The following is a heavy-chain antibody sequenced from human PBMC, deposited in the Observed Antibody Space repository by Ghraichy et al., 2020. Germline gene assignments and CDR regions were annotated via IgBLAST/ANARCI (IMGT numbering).Heavy chain of an antibody. Sequence: ASVKVSCKASGYTFTGYYMHWVRQAPGQGLEWMGWINPNSGGTNYAQKFQGRVTMTRDTSISTAYMELSRLRSDDTAVYYCARDSYAPSGYDHTQTSNWFDPWGQGTLVTVSS. CDR1: GYTFTGYY. CDR3: ARDSYAPSGYDHTQTSNWFDP. V-gene: IGHV1-2*02. D-gene: IGHD5-12*01. CDR2: INPNSGGT. J-gene: IGHJ5*02.